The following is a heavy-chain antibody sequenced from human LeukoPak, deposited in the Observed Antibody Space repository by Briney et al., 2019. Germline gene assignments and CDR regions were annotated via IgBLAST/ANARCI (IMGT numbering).Heavy chain of an antibody. V-gene: IGHV3-21*01. CDR3: ASADHNYDSSGSHDAFDI. CDR1: GFTFSSYS. D-gene: IGHD3-22*01. CDR2: ISSSSSYI. J-gene: IGHJ3*02. Sequence: PGGSLRLSCAASGFTFSSYSMNWVRQAPGKGLEWVSCISSSSSYIYYADSVKGRFTISRDNAKNSLYLQMNSLRAEDTAVYYCASADHNYDSSGSHDAFDIWGPGTMVTVSS.